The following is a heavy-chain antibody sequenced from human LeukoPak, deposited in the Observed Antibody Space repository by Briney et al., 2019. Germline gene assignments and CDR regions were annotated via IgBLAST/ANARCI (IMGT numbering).Heavy chain of an antibody. CDR1: GGSISSYY. D-gene: IGHD3-3*01. J-gene: IGHJ3*02. Sequence: PSETLSLTCTVSGGSISSYYWSWIRQPPGRGLEWIGYIYYSGSTKYKPSLKSRVTISVDTSKNQFSLKLSSVTAADTAVYYCARGRFLDAFDIWGQGTMVTVSS. CDR2: IYYSGST. V-gene: IGHV4-59*01. CDR3: ARGRFLDAFDI.